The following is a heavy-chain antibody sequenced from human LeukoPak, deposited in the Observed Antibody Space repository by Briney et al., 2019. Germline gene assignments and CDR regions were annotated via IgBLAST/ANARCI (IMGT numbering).Heavy chain of an antibody. CDR3: ARGAHIAATAGGWFDP. V-gene: IGHV1-2*02. CDR2: INPKSGVT. CDR1: GYTFSDYY. D-gene: IGHD2-15*01. J-gene: IGHJ5*02. Sequence: ASVKVSCKASGYTFSDYYMHWVRQAPGQGLEWMGWINPKSGVTNYALKFQGRVTMTRDTSINTAYMELSRLRSDDTALFYCARGAHIAATAGGWFDPWGQGILVTVSS.